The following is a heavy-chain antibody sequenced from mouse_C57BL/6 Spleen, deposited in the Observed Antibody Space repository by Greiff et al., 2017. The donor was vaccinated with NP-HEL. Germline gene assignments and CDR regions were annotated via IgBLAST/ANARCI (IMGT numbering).Heavy chain of an antibody. J-gene: IGHJ4*01. D-gene: IGHD1-1*01. V-gene: IGHV1-81*01. CDR1: GYTFTSYG. CDR2: IYPRSGNT. Sequence: VQLQQSGAELARPGASVKLSCKASGYTFTSYGISWVKQRTGQGLEWIGEIYPRSGNTYYNEKFKGKATLTADKSSSTAYMELRSLTSEDSAVYFCARAATVVENYARDYWGQGTSVTVSS. CDR3: ARAATVVENYARDY.